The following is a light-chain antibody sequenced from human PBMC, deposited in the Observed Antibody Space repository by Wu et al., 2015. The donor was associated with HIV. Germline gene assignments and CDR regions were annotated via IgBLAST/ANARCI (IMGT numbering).Light chain of an antibody. CDR2: GTS. CDR3: QQYNSSPRS. CDR1: QSVASF. J-gene: IGKJ2*03. V-gene: IGKV3-11*01. Sequence: EIVLTQFPATLSLSPGERATLSCRASQSVASFLAWYQQKPGQAPRLLIYGTSTRATGIPGRFSGSGSGTDFTLTIDRLEPEDFAVYYCQQYNSSPRSFGQGTKVEIK.